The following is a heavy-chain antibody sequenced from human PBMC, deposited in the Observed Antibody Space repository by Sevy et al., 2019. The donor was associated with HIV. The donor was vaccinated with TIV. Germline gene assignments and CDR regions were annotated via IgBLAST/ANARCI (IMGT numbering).Heavy chain of an antibody. CDR2: IGGGDT. Sequence: GGSLRLSCATSGFTFNIYAMSWVRQAPGKGLEWVSTIGGGDTYYADSVKGRFTISRDHSKSAVYLQMNSLRADDTAVYYCAKDGVSRNKLWDWFDPWGQGTLVTVSS. CDR1: GFTFNIYA. D-gene: IGHD2-21*01. V-gene: IGHV3-23*01. J-gene: IGHJ5*02. CDR3: AKDGVSRNKLWDWFDP.